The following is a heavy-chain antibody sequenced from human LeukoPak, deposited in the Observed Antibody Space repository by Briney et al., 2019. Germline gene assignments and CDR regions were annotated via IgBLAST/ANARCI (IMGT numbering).Heavy chain of an antibody. V-gene: IGHV4-34*01. Sequence: SETLPLTCAVYGGSFSGYYWSWIRQPPGKGLEWIGEINHSGSTNYNPSLKSRVTISVDTSKNQFSLKLSSVTAADTAVYYCAREEGHGAGRKVWGMDVWGQGTTVTVSS. D-gene: IGHD6-19*01. CDR3: AREEGHGAGRKVWGMDV. J-gene: IGHJ6*02. CDR1: GGSFSGYY. CDR2: INHSGST.